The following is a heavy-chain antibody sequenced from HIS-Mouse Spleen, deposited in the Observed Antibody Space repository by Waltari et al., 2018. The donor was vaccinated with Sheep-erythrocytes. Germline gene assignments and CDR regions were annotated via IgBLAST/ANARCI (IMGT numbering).Heavy chain of an antibody. Sequence: QVQLVQSGAEVKKPGASVKVSCKASGYTFTGYYMHWVRQAPGQGLEWMGWVNPNRGGPNSEQKFQGRVTMTRDTSISTAYMELRRLRSDDTAVYYCARDPRRPRYFDLWGRGTLVTVSS. V-gene: IGHV1-2*02. CDR3: ARDPRRPRYFDL. CDR1: GYTFTGYY. CDR2: VNPNRGGP. J-gene: IGHJ2*01.